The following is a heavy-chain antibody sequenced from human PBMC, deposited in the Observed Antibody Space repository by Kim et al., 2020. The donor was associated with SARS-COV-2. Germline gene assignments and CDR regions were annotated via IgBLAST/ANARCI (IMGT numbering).Heavy chain of an antibody. CDR3: AIIGDYFDFWSGYYLITMDV. J-gene: IGHJ6*02. D-gene: IGHD3-3*01. Sequence: SETLSLTCTVSGGSISSSSYYWGWLRQPPGKGLEWIGTLYYNGSTYYNPSLKSRVTISVDTSENQFSQKLSSVTAADTAVYYCAIIGDYFDFWSGYYLITMDVWGQGTTVTVSS. V-gene: IGHV4-39*01. CDR1: GGSISSSSYY. CDR2: LYYNGST.